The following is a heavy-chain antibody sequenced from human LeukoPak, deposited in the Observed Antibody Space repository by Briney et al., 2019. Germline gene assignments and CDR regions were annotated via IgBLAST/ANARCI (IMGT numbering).Heavy chain of an antibody. J-gene: IGHJ6*02. CDR2: ISYDGSNK. D-gene: IGHD3-22*01. CDR1: GFTFSSYA. CDR3: ARGNGQVVPYGMDV. Sequence: GGSLRLSCAASGFTFSSYAMHWVRQAPGKGLEWVAVISYDGSNKYYADSVKGRFTISRDNSKNTLYLQMNSLRAEDTAVYYCARGNGQVVPYGMDVWGQGTTVTVSS. V-gene: IGHV3-30-3*01.